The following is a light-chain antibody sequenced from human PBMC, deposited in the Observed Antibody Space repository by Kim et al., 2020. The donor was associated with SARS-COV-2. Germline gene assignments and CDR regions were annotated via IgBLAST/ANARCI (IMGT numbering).Light chain of an antibody. CDR3: QTWGSGTVV. Sequence: QLVLTQSPSASASLGASVKLTCTLSNGHSTYAIAWYQQQPDKSPRYLMKLYSDGRHVKGDGIPDRLAGSSSGPQRYLTISSLQSEDEADYYCQTWGSGTVVFGEGTQLTVL. V-gene: IGLV4-69*01. CDR2: LYSDGRH. CDR1: NGHSTYA. J-gene: IGLJ2*01.